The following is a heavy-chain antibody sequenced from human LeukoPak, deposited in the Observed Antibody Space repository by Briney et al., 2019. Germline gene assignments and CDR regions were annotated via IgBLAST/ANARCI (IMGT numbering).Heavy chain of an antibody. D-gene: IGHD4-11*01. V-gene: IGHV1-46*01. CDR3: AGETPNSFNFDP. Sequence: GASVKVSCKAAGHTVTSYYMHWVGQAPGQGLEWMGIIKPGGGGTTCPQKFQGRVTMTRDTSTSTVYMELSSLRSEDTAMYYCAGETPNSFNFDPWGQGTLVTVSS. CDR1: GHTVTSYY. CDR2: IKPGGGGT. J-gene: IGHJ5*02.